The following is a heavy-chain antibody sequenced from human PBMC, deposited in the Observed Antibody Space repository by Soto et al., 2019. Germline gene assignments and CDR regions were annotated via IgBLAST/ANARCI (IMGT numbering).Heavy chain of an antibody. D-gene: IGHD3-10*01. CDR2: INAGNGYT. J-gene: IGHJ4*02. CDR1: GYTFANYP. V-gene: IGHV1-3*01. Sequence: QVQLVQSGAEGKKPGASVKVSCETSGYTFANYPMHWVRQAPGQTLESMGWINAGNGYTKYSQKFQGRVTITRDTSASIAYMELSSLRSEDTAVYYCARAKIITTLDYWGQGTLVTVSS. CDR3: ARAKIITTLDY.